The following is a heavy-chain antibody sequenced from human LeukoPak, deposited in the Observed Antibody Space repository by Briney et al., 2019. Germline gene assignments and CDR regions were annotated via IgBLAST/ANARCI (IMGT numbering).Heavy chain of an antibody. V-gene: IGHV4-30-2*01. CDR2: IYHSGST. CDR3: ARGESYGYFDY. J-gene: IGHJ4*02. Sequence: PSETLSLTCAVSGGSISSGGYSWSWIRQPPGKGLEWIVYIYHSGSTYYNPSLKSRVTISVDRSKNQFSLKLSSVTAADTAVYYCARGESYGYFDYWGQGTLVTVSS. D-gene: IGHD4-17*01. CDR1: GGSISSGGYS.